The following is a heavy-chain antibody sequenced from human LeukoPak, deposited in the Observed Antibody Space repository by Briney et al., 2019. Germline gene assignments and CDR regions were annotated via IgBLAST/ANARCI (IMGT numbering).Heavy chain of an antibody. CDR1: GFTFSSYG. D-gene: IGHD3-22*01. J-gene: IGHJ4*02. CDR3: AKGNYYDSSGYFDY. CDR2: ISYDGSNK. Sequence: QPGRSLRLSCAASGFTFSSYGMHWVPQAPGKGLESVAVISYDGSNKYYADSVKGRFTISRDNSKNTLYLQMNSLRAEDTAVYYCAKGNYYDSSGYFDYWGQGTLVTVSS. V-gene: IGHV3-30*18.